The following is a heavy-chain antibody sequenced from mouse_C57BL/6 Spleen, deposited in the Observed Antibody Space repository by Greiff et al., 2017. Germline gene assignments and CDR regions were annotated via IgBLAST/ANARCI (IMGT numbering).Heavy chain of an antibody. J-gene: IGHJ3*01. CDR1: GYTFTSYW. V-gene: IGHV1-72*01. D-gene: IGHD1-1*01. Sequence: QVQLQQPGAELVKPGASVKLSCKASGYTFTSYWMHWVKQRPGRGLEWIGRIDPNSGGTKYNEKFKSKATLTVDKPSSTAYMQVSSLTSEDSAVYYCARSDYYGSSYWDWFAYWGQGTLGTVSA. CDR2: IDPNSGGT. CDR3: ARSDYYGSSYWDWFAY.